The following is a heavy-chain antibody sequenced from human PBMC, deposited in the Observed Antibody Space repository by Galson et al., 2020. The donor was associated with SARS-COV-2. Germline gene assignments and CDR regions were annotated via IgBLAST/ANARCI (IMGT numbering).Heavy chain of an antibody. CDR1: GTSISSGSYS. CDR3: ARLHYGEYAPEAFDI. V-gene: IGHV4-30-2*01. Sequence: SETLSLTCAVSGTSISSGSYSWNWIRQPPGKGLEWIGYISHSGGTYYNPSLKSRVTISGDRSKKQFSLRLSSVTAADTAVYYCARLHYGEYAPEAFDIWGPGTRVTVAS. D-gene: IGHD4-17*01. CDR2: ISHSGGT. J-gene: IGHJ3*02.